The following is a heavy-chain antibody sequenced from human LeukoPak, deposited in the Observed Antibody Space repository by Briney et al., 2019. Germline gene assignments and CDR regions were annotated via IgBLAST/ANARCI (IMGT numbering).Heavy chain of an antibody. CDR3: ARDLAKPAGPYSSRQPDYYYYGMDV. CDR2: IYYSGST. J-gene: IGHJ6*02. V-gene: IGHV4-59*01. D-gene: IGHD6-13*01. CDR1: GGSISSYY. Sequence: SETLSLTCTVSGGSISSYYWSWIRQPPGKGLEWIGYIYYSGSTNYNPSLKSRVTISVDTSKNQFSLKLSSVTAADTAVYYCARDLAKPAGPYSSRQPDYYYYGMDVWGQGTTVTVSS.